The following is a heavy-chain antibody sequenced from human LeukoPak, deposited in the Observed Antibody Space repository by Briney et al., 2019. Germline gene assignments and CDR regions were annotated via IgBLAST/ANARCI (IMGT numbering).Heavy chain of an antibody. CDR2: IYYSGST. J-gene: IGHJ4*02. V-gene: IGHV4-30-4*01. D-gene: IGHD3-10*01. CDR1: GGSISSGDYF. CDR3: AAGFGELFDY. Sequence: SETLSLTCTVSGGSISSGDYFWRWIRQPPGKGLEWIGYIYYSGSTYYNPSLKSRVTISVDTSKNQFSLKLSSVTAADTAVYYCAAGFGELFDYWGQGTLVTVSS.